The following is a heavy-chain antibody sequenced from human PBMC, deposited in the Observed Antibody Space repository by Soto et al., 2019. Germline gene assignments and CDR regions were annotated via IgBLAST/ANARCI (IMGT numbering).Heavy chain of an antibody. CDR3: ARLLTEGATYREDAFDM. CDR1: GDTFSSYG. D-gene: IGHD1-26*01. CDR2: ISTYNGKS. Sequence: QRQLLQSGGEVKTHGASVKVSCTTFGDTFSSYGISLVRQAPVQAFRRMGWISTYNGKSDYAQKFQGRVTMTADTRTSTVYMEVRSLRSDDTAVYYCARLLTEGATYREDAFDMWGQGTKVTVAS. J-gene: IGHJ3*02. V-gene: IGHV1-18*01.